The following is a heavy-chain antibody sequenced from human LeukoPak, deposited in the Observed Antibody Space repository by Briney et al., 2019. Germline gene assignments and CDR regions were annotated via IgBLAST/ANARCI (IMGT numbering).Heavy chain of an antibody. D-gene: IGHD4-17*01. V-gene: IGHV3-23*01. Sequence: GGSLRLSCAASGFTFSSYGMSWVRQAPGKGLEWVSAISGSGGSTYYADSVKGRFTISRDNSKNTLYLQMNSLRAEDTAVYYCAKTLYGDSYYYYMDVWGKGTTVTVSS. J-gene: IGHJ6*03. CDR1: GFTFSSYG. CDR3: AKTLYGDSYYYYMDV. CDR2: ISGSGGST.